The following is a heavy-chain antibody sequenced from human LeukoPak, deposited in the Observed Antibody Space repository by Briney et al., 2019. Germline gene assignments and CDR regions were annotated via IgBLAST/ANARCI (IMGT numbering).Heavy chain of an antibody. Sequence: GGSLRLSCAASGFTFSTYEMNWVRQAPGKGLEWVSYISSSGTTIYYADSVKGRFTISRDNSKNTLYLQMNSLRAEDTALYYCARDRGGSGWYYFDYWGQGTLVTVSS. J-gene: IGHJ4*02. CDR2: ISSSGTTI. CDR1: GFTFSTYE. CDR3: ARDRGGSGWYYFDY. D-gene: IGHD6-19*01. V-gene: IGHV3-48*03.